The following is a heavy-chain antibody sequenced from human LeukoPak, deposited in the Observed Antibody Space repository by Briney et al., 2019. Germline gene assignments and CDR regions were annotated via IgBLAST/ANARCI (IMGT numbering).Heavy chain of an antibody. CDR3: ARANDILTGHYGMDV. CDR1: GFTFSSYA. V-gene: IGHV3-30-3*01. J-gene: IGHJ6*02. D-gene: IGHD3-9*01. Sequence: GRSLRLSCAASGFTFSSYAMHWVRQAPGKGLEWVAVISYDGSNKYCADSVKGRFTISRDNSKNTLYLQMNSLRAEDTAVYYCARANDILTGHYGMDVWGQGTTVTVSS. CDR2: ISYDGSNK.